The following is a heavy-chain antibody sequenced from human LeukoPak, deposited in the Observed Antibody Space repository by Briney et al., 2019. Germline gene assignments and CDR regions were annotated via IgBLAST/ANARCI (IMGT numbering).Heavy chain of an antibody. D-gene: IGHD3-10*01. CDR2: IHYGGST. CDR1: GGSISGYY. V-gene: IGHV4-59*01. Sequence: SETLSLTCSVSGGSISGYYWSWIRQPPGKGLEWIGYIHYGGSTHYNPSLKSRVTISVDTSKNQFSLKLSSVTAADTAVYYCARGRGVRGGNFDYWGQGTLVTVSS. CDR3: ARGRGVRGGNFDY. J-gene: IGHJ4*02.